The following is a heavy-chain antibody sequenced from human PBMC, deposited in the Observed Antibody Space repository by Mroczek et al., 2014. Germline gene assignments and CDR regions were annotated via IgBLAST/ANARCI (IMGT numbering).Heavy chain of an antibody. D-gene: IGHD2-2*01. Sequence: QVQLQESGAGLLKPSETLSLTCAVYGGSFSGYYWSWIRQPPGKGLEWIGEINHSGSTNYNPSLKSRVTISVDTSKNQFSLKLSSVTAADTAVYYCARTRGYQLPSRNYFDYWGQGTLVTVSS. CDR2: INHSGST. CDR3: ARTRGYQLPSRNYFDY. V-gene: IGHV4-34*01. J-gene: IGHJ4*02. CDR1: GGSFSGYY.